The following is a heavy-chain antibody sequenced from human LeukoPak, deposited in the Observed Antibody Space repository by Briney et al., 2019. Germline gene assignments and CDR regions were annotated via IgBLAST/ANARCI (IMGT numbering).Heavy chain of an antibody. D-gene: IGHD3-22*01. V-gene: IGHV3-74*01. J-gene: IGHJ4*02. CDR1: GFTFSSYW. Sequence: GGSLSLSCAASGFTFSSYWMHWVRQAPGQGLVWVSRINSDGRSTSYADSVKGRFTISRDNAKNTLYLQMNSLRAEDTAVYYCVVTYYYDSSGPLGGQGTMVTVSS. CDR3: VVTYYYDSSGPL. CDR2: INSDGRST.